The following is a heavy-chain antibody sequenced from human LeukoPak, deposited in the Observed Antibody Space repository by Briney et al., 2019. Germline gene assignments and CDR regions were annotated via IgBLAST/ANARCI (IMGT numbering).Heavy chain of an antibody. D-gene: IGHD1-26*01. CDR2: IYYSGST. J-gene: IGHJ4*02. Sequence: SETLSLTCTVSGGSISSGGYYWSWIRQHPGKGLEWIGYIYYSGSTYYNPSLKSRVTISVDTSKSQFSLKLSSVTAADTAVYYCARQDVVGATSLDYWGQGTLVTVSS. CDR3: ARQDVVGATSLDY. V-gene: IGHV4-31*03. CDR1: GGSISSGGYY.